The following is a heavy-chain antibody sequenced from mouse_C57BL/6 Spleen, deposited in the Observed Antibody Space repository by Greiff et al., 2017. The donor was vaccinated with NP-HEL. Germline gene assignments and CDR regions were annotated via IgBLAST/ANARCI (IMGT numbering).Heavy chain of an antibody. CDR3: ARDYGYGGSYWYFDV. J-gene: IGHJ1*03. Sequence: QVQLQQPGAELVRPGSSVKLSCKASGYTFTSYWTDWVKQRPGQGLEWIGNIYPSDSETHYNQKFKDKATLTVDKSSSTAYMQLSSLTSEDSAVYYCARDYGYGGSYWYFDVWGTGTTVTVSS. V-gene: IGHV1-61*01. D-gene: IGHD2-2*01. CDR2: IYPSDSET. CDR1: GYTFTSYW.